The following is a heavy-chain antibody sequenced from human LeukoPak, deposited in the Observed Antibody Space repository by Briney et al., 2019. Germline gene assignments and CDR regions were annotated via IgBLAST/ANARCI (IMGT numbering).Heavy chain of an antibody. CDR1: GFAFSSYA. D-gene: IGHD6-13*01. V-gene: IGHV3-30-3*01. Sequence: GGSLRLSCAASGFAFSSYAMHWVRRGPGKGRGGVALVSYDGGSKYYADSVKGRITISRDNSKNTLHLQMYSLRTEDTAVYYCARVKGGIAAAGNYFDYWGQGTLVTVSS. CDR2: VSYDGGSK. CDR3: ARVKGGIAAAGNYFDY. J-gene: IGHJ4*02.